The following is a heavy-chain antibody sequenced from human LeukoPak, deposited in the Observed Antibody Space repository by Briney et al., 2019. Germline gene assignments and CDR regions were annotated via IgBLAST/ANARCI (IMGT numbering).Heavy chain of an antibody. CDR1: GGSFSGYY. J-gene: IGHJ4*02. V-gene: IGHV4-34*01. CDR3: AGRPTYYYVWGSYRPPLDY. Sequence: PSETLSLTCAVYGGSFSGYYWSWIRQPPGKGLEWIGEINHSGSTNYNPSLKSRVTISVDTSKNQFSLKLSSVTAADTAVYYCAGRPTYYYVWGSYRPPLDYWGQGTLVTDSS. CDR2: INHSGST. D-gene: IGHD3-16*02.